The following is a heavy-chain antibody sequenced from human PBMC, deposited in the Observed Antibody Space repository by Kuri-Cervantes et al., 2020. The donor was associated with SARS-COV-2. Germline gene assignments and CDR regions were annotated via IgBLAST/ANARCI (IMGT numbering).Heavy chain of an antibody. CDR3: ARDYDTSMDV. Sequence: GSLRLSCTVSGGSISSSSYCWGWIRQPPGKGLEWIGSIYYSGSTYYNPSLKSRVTISVDTSKNQFSLKLSSVTAADTAVYYCARDYDTSMDVWGQGTTVTVSS. CDR2: IYYSGST. CDR1: GGSISSSSYC. J-gene: IGHJ6*02. D-gene: IGHD3-16*01. V-gene: IGHV4-39*07.